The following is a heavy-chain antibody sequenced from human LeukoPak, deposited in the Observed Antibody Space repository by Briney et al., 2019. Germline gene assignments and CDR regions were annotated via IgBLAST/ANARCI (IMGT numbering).Heavy chain of an antibody. CDR2: IYYSGTT. D-gene: IGHD6-13*01. V-gene: IGHV4-59*11. Sequence: SETLSLTCTASGGSISSHYWSWIRQPPGKGLEWIGYIYYSGTTNYNPSLKSRVTILVDTSKNQFSLKLSSVTAADTAVYYCARGVYIAAAQYGYWGQGTLVTVSS. J-gene: IGHJ4*02. CDR3: ARGVYIAAAQYGY. CDR1: GGSISSHY.